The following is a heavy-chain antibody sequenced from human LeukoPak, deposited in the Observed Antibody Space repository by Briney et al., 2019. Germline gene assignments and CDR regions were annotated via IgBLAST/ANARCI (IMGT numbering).Heavy chain of an antibody. J-gene: IGHJ4*02. CDR2: ISPSGGST. Sequence: ASVKVSCKASEYTFTGYYMHWVRQAPGQGLEWMGWISPSGGSTSYAQKFQGRVTMTRDTSTTTAYMELRGLRSDDTAVYYCARSGYCSGASCYAEGIDHWGQGTLVTVSS. D-gene: IGHD2-2*01. CDR1: EYTFTGYY. CDR3: ARSGYCSGASCYAEGIDH. V-gene: IGHV1-46*01.